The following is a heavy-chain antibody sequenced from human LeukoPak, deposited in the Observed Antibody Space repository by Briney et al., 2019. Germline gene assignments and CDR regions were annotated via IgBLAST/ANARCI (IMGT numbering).Heavy chain of an antibody. D-gene: IGHD6-19*01. V-gene: IGHV1-69*06. CDR3: ARAAPGYSSGWSDY. CDR1: GGTFSSYA. Sequence: SVKVSCKASGGTFSSYAISWVRQAPGQGLEWMGGIIPIFGTANYAQKFQGRVTITADKSTSTAYMELSSLRSEDTAVYYCARAAPGYSSGWSDYWGQGILVTVSS. CDR2: IIPIFGTA. J-gene: IGHJ4*02.